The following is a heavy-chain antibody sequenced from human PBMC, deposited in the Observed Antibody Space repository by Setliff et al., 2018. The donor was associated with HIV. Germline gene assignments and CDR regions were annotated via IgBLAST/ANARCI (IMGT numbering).Heavy chain of an antibody. CDR3: ARTTYSGSYCNDS. CDR2: IPFSGST. J-gene: IGHJ5*01. D-gene: IGHD1-26*01. CDR1: GGSISSSTYY. Sequence: PSETLSLTCTVSGGSISSSTYYWGWIRQPPGKGLEWIGNIPFSGSTYYNPSLKSRVTVSVDPSKNQFSLKLSYVTAADTAVYYCARTTYSGSYCNDSWGQGTLVTVSS. V-gene: IGHV4-39*01.